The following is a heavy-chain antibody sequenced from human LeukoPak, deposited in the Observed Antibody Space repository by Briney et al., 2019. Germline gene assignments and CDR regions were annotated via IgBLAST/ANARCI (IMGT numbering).Heavy chain of an antibody. Sequence: SQTLSLTCAISGDTVSSNRAAWNWIRQSPSRGLEGLGRTYYRSKWYNDYAPSVKSRITINPDTSKNQFSLQLNSVTPEDTAVYYSARDPITGDRFDYWGQGTLVTVSS. J-gene: IGHJ4*02. CDR1: GDTVSSNRAA. CDR3: ARDPITGDRFDY. D-gene: IGHD7-27*01. CDR2: TYYRSKWYN. V-gene: IGHV6-1*01.